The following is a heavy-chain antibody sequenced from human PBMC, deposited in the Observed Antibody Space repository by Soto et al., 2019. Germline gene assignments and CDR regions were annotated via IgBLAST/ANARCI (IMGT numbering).Heavy chain of an antibody. J-gene: IGHJ4*02. CDR2: IIPILGIA. D-gene: IGHD3-16*01. V-gene: IGHV1-69*08. CDR3: AGDALGEDY. CDR1: GGTFSSYT. Sequence: QVQLVQSGAEVKKPGSSVKVSCKASGGTFSSYTISWVRQAPGQGLEWMGRIIPILGIANYAQKFQGRVTXXADKSTSTGYMELSSLGSEGTAVYYCAGDALGEDYWGQGTLVTVSS.